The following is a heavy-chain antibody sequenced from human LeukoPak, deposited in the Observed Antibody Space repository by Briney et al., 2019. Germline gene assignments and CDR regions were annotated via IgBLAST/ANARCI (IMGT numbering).Heavy chain of an antibody. Sequence: PSETLSLTCTVSGDSISNYYWSWIRQPPGKGLEWIGYIYYSESTNYNPSLKSRVTISIDTSKSQFSLNLRSVTAEDTGIYYCARGRCRNSGCRPYFDYWGQGTQVTVSS. CDR2: IYYSEST. D-gene: IGHD3-22*01. CDR1: GDSISNYY. CDR3: ARGRCRNSGCRPYFDY. V-gene: IGHV4-59*01. J-gene: IGHJ4*02.